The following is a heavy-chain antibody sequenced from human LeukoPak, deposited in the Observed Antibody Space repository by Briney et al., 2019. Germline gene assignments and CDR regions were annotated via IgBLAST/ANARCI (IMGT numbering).Heavy chain of an antibody. V-gene: IGHV4-34*01. CDR2: INHSGST. CDR1: GGSFSGYY. Sequence: KPSETLSLTCAVYGGSFSGYYWSWIRQPPGKGLEWIGEINHSGSTNYNPSLKSRVTISVDTSKNQFSLKLSSVTAADTAVYYCARGKKNLTVTICGVVILPKYNWFDPWGQGTLVTVSS. J-gene: IGHJ5*02. CDR3: ARGKKNLTVTICGVVILPKYNWFDP. D-gene: IGHD3-3*01.